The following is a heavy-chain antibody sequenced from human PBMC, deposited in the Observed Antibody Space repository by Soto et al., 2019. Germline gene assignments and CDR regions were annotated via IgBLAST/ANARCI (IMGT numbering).Heavy chain of an antibody. V-gene: IGHV1-18*01. CDR2: ISAYNGNT. D-gene: IGHD3-9*01. CDR3: ARMAPGMNRALRYFDRAKVIDY. CDR1: GYTFTSYG. J-gene: IGHJ4*02. Sequence: ASVTVSCKASGYTFTSYGISWVRQAPGQGLEWMGWISAYNGNTNYAQKLQGRVTMTTDTSTSTAYMELRSLRSDDTAVYYCARMAPGMNRALRYFDRAKVIDYWGQGTMVTVSS.